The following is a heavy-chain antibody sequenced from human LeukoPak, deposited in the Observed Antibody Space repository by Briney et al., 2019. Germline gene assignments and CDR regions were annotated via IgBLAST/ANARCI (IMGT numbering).Heavy chain of an antibody. Sequence: PSETLSLTCTVSGGSLSSYYWSWIRQPPGKGLEWIGYIYGSGYTNYNPSLKSRVTMSIDTSKNYFSLKLTSVTAADTATYYCARETSLAGFASGLGFNYWGQGILVTVSS. CDR3: ARETSLAGFASGLGFNY. D-gene: IGHD6-19*01. J-gene: IGHJ4*02. CDR1: GGSLSSYY. V-gene: IGHV4-59*01. CDR2: IYGSGYT.